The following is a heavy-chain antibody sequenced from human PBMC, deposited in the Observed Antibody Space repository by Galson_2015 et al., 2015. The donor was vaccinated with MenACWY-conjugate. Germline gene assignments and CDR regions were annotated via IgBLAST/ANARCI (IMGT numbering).Heavy chain of an antibody. D-gene: IGHD1-7*01. CDR1: GGTFSSYA. Sequence: SVKVSCKASGGTFSSYAISWVRQAPGQGLEWMGGIIPIFGTANYAQKFQGRVTITADKSTSTAYMELSSLRSEDTAVYYCASHNWNSYLGDYYYYYMDVWGKGTTVTVSS. J-gene: IGHJ6*03. CDR2: IIPIFGTA. V-gene: IGHV1-69*06. CDR3: ASHNWNSYLGDYYYYYMDV.